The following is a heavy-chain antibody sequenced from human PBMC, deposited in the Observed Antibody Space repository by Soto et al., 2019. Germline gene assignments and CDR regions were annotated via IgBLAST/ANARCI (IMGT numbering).Heavy chain of an antibody. CDR2: IWYDGSNK. CDR1: GFAFSSYG. V-gene: IGHV3-33*01. CDR3: ARSPPGVAGRYYFDF. Sequence: QVQLVESGGGVVQPGRSLRLSCAASGFAFSSYGMHWVRQTPGKGLEWGALIWYDGSNKYYADSVKGRFTISRDNSKNTLYLQMHSLRAEDTAVYFCARSPPGVAGRYYFDFWGQGTLVTVSS. J-gene: IGHJ4*02. D-gene: IGHD6-6*01.